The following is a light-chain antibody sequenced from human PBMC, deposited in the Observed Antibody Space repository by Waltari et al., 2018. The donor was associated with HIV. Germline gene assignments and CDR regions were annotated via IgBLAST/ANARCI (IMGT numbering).Light chain of an antibody. Sequence: QSVLTQPPSTSAPPGQRVPILCSGASSNIGSHFVSWYQQVPGATPKLHIYQSARRPSGVPDRFSGAESGTSASLAINGLRSEDEAVYYCAAWDNYLNAWVFGGGTKVTVL. CDR3: AAWDNYLNAWV. CDR1: SSNIGSHF. J-gene: IGLJ3*02. V-gene: IGLV1-47*01. CDR2: QSA.